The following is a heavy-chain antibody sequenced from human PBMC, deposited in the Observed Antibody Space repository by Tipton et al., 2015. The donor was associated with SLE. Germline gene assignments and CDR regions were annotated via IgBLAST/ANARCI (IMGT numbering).Heavy chain of an antibody. D-gene: IGHD3-22*01. Sequence: QSGPEVKKPGASVKVSCKASGYTFTGYYMHWVRQAPGQGLEWMGWINPNSGGTNYAQKFQGRVTMTRDTSISTAYMELSRLRSDDTAVYYCARETYYYESSGSEQYAFDIWGQGTMVTVSS. CDR1: GYTFTGYY. J-gene: IGHJ3*02. CDR2: INPNSGGT. CDR3: ARETYYYESSGSEQYAFDI. V-gene: IGHV1-2*02.